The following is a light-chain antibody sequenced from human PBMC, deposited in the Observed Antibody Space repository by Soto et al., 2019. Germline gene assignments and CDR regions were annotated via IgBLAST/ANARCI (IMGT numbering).Light chain of an antibody. V-gene: IGKV3-15*01. CDR3: QQYNNWPPWT. CDR1: QSVSSN. CDR2: GAS. J-gene: IGKJ1*01. Sequence: EIVMTQSPATLSVSPEEGATLSCRASQSVSSNLAWYQQKPGQAPRLLIYGASTRATGIPARFSGSGSGTEFTLTISSLQSEDFAVYYCQQYNNWPPWTFGQGTKVEIK.